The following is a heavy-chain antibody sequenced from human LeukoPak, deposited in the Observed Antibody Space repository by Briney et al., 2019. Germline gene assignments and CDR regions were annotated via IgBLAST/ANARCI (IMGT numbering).Heavy chain of an antibody. Sequence: PGGSLRLSCAASGFTFDDYAMHWVRQAPGKGLEWVSGNSWNSYNIGYADSVKGRFTISRDNSKNTLYLQMNSLRAEDTAVYYCAKGRVGATTGYFDYWGQGTLVTVSS. V-gene: IGHV3-9*01. CDR2: NSWNSYNI. CDR1: GFTFDDYA. J-gene: IGHJ4*02. CDR3: AKGRVGATTGYFDY. D-gene: IGHD1-26*01.